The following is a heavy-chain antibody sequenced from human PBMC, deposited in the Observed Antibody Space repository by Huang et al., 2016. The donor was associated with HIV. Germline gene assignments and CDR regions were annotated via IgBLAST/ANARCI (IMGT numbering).Heavy chain of an antibody. Sequence: QLQLQESGPGLVKPSETLSLTCTVSGGSISSSNYYWGWIRQPPGKGLEWIGRIYYSGSTNYNPSLESRVTISVDTSKNQFSLKLSSVTAADTAVYYCARHSSYLSYYYRSGNPRYYFDYWGQGTLVTVSS. CDR1: GGSISSSNYY. V-gene: IGHV4-39*01. J-gene: IGHJ4*02. CDR2: IYYSGST. D-gene: IGHD3-10*01. CDR3: ARHSSYLSYYYRSGNPRYYFDY.